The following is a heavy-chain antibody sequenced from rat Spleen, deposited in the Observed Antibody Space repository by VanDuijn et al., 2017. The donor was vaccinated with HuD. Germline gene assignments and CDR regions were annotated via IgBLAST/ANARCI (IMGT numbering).Heavy chain of an antibody. D-gene: IGHD1-6*01. CDR3: TRALGSLYVMDA. Sequence: EVQLVESGGGLVQTGRSLKLSCVASGFTFNNYWMTWIRQTPGKGLEWVASITNASGEVHYPDSVKGRFTISRDNAKSTLYLQMNSLRSDDTATYYCTRALGSLYVMDAWGQGASVTVSS. CDR1: GFTFNNYW. V-gene: IGHV5-31*01. CDR2: ITNASGEV. J-gene: IGHJ4*01.